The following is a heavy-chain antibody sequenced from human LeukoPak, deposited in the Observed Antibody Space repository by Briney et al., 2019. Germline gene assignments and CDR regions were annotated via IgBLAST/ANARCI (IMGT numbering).Heavy chain of an antibody. CDR2: ISSSTSYI. J-gene: IGHJ4*02. V-gene: IGHV3-21*01. CDR3: ASGGYYYDSSGYKGYDY. D-gene: IGHD3-22*01. Sequence: GGSLRLSCAASGFTFSSYSMNWVRQAPGKGLEWVSSISSSTSYIYYADSVKGRFTISRDNAKNPLYLQMNSLRAEDTAVYYCASGGYYYDSSGYKGYDYWGQGTLVTVSS. CDR1: GFTFSSYS.